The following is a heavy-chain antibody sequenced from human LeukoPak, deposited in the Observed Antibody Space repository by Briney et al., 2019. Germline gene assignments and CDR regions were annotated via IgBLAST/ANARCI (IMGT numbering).Heavy chain of an antibody. CDR1: GGSISSGGYY. CDR2: IYYSGST. Sequence: SQTLSLTCTVSGGSISSGGYYWSWIRQHPGKGLEWIGYIYYSGSTYYNPSLKSRVTISLDTSKNQFSLKLSSVTAADTAVYYCAREGIAVAGRGFDPWGQGTLVTVSS. V-gene: IGHV4-31*03. CDR3: AREGIAVAGRGFDP. J-gene: IGHJ5*02. D-gene: IGHD6-19*01.